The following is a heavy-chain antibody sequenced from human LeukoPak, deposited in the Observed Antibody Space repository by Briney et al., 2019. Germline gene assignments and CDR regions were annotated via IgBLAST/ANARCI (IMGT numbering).Heavy chain of an antibody. J-gene: IGHJ4*02. Sequence: PVGSLRLSCAASGFTFSTYAMNWVRQAPGKGLEWVSGINGGGGSTYYADSVKGRFTISRDNSKNTLYPQMSSLRAEDTAVYYCAKVSGYTSGWYVDFDCWGQGSLVTVSS. D-gene: IGHD6-19*01. V-gene: IGHV3-23*01. CDR3: AKVSGYTSGWYVDFDC. CDR1: GFTFSTYA. CDR2: INGGGGST.